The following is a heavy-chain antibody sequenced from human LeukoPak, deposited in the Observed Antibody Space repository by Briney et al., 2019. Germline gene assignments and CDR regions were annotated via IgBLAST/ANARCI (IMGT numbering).Heavy chain of an antibody. J-gene: IGHJ4*02. CDR2: VYSSGVG. V-gene: IGHV4-4*07. Sequence: SETLSLTCTVSGGSITGYYWNWIRQPAGRGLECLGRVYSSGVGNYNPSLTSRANMSVDTSKKQFSPKLTSLTAVVTAVYYCAREEFLHEIDSSGYFVYWGQGPLVTVSS. CDR1: GGSITGYY. D-gene: IGHD3-22*01. CDR3: AREEFLHEIDSSGYFVY.